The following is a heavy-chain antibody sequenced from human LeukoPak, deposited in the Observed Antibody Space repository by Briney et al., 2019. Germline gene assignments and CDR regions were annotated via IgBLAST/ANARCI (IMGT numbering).Heavy chain of an antibody. D-gene: IGHD2-15*01. J-gene: IGHJ6*03. CDR1: GFTFSSYE. Sequence: GGSLRLPCAASGFTFSSYEMNWVRQAPGKGLEWVSYISSSGSTIYYADSVKGRFTISRDNAKNSLYLQMNSLRAEDTAVYYCARAGYCSGGSCYVYYYYYMDVWGKGTTVTVSS. CDR3: ARAGYCSGGSCYVYYYYYMDV. CDR2: ISSSGSTI. V-gene: IGHV3-48*03.